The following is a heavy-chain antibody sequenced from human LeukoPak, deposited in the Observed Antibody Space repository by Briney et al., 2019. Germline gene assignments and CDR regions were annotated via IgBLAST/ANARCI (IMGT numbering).Heavy chain of an antibody. J-gene: IGHJ4*02. V-gene: IGHV1-8*01. CDR1: GYTFTHHE. CDR3: ARGLLTGDYGEQMGDF. D-gene: IGHD4-17*01. CDR2: INPQNDVT. Sequence: ASVRVSCKASGYTFTHHEINWVRQAPGQGLEWMGWINPQNDVTAYAQKFQGRVTITKDTSPHTAYLELTRLTSDDTAFYYCARGLLTGDYGEQMGDFWGRGTPVTVSS.